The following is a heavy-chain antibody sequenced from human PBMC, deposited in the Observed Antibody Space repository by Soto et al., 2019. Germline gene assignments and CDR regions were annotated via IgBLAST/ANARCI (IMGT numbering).Heavy chain of an antibody. CDR1: GVSIFSYY. J-gene: IGHJ3*02. CDR3: AKGHKLGRSAFDI. V-gene: IGHV4-59*01. Sequence: QVQLQESGPGLVKPSETLSLTCSVSGVSIFSYYWGWLRQSPGKGPEFIGYIYYNGDTNYNPSLNSRVTISVDMSTNQFSLNLNSVTAADTAVYYCAKGHKLGRSAFDIWGQGTMVTVSS. CDR2: IYYNGDT.